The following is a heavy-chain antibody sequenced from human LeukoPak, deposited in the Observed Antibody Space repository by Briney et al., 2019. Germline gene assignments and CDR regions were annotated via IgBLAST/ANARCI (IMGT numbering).Heavy chain of an antibody. CDR2: ISSSSSYI. CDR3: ARDARVATYNY. V-gene: IGHV3-21*01. Sequence: GSLTLSCAASGFTFSSYSMNWVRQAPGKGLEWVSSISSSSSYIYYADSVKGRFTISRDNAKNSLYLQMNSLRAEDTAVYYCARDARVATYNYWGQGTLVTVSS. D-gene: IGHD5-12*01. J-gene: IGHJ4*02. CDR1: GFTFSSYS.